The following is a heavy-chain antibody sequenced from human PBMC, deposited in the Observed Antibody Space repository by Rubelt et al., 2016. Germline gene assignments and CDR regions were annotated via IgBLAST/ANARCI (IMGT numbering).Heavy chain of an antibody. D-gene: IGHD6-13*01. V-gene: IGHV4-61*01. CDR2: IFYSGST. J-gene: IGHJ4*02. Sequence: QVQLQESGPGLVKSSETLSLTCSVSGDSVNTPTYYWSWIRQSPGRGLEWIGYIFYSGSTNYNPSLKSRVTISIDTSQNQFSLRLTSVTRADTAVYYCAGSSYSSSWGYFDSWGQGSLVTVSS. CDR3: AGSSYSSSWGYFDS. CDR1: GDSVNTPTYY.